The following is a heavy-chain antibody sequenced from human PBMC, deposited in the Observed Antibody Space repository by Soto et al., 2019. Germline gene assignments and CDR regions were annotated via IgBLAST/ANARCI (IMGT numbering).Heavy chain of an antibody. CDR3: ARGFGDYVPFDY. D-gene: IGHD4-17*01. J-gene: IGHJ4*02. CDR2: IYYRGST. V-gene: IGHV4-59*08. Sequence: QVQLQESGPGLVKPSETLSLTCTVSGDSISSYYWSWIRQPPGKGLEWIGYIYYRGSTNYNPSLRSRVTISLDTSKNQVSLNPSSVTAADTAVYYCARGFGDYVPFDYWGQGTPVTVSS. CDR1: GDSISSYY.